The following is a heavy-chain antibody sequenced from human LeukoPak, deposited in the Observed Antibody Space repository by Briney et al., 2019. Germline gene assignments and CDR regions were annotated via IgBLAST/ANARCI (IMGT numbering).Heavy chain of an antibody. D-gene: IGHD4-11*01. CDR2: MYHSGIT. CDR3: ARRYSNSYFDF. CDR1: GYSIGSGYY. V-gene: IGHV4-38-2*01. J-gene: IGHJ4*02. Sequence: SETLSLTCAVSGYSIGSGYYWGWIRQPPGKGLEWIGNMYHSGITYYNASLKSRVTISVDTSNNQFSLKLNSVTAADTAVYYCARRYSNSYFDFWGQGTLVTVSS.